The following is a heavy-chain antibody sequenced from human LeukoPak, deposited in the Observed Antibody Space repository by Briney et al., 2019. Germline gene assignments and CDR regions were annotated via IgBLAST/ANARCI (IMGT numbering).Heavy chain of an antibody. CDR2: ISGSGGST. J-gene: IGHJ4*02. CDR1: RFTFSTYA. V-gene: IGHV3-23*01. Sequence: GGSLRLSCAASRFTFSTYAMSWVRQAPGKGLEWVSAISGSGGSTYYADSVKGRFTISRDNSKNTLYLQMNSLGAEDTAVYYCAKIETATGSVDWGQGTLVTVSS. D-gene: IGHD6-13*01. CDR3: AKIETATGSVD.